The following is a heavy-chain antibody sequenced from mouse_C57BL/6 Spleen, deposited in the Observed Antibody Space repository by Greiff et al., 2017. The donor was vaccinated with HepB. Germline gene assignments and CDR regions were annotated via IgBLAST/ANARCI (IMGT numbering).Heavy chain of an antibody. J-gene: IGHJ2*01. V-gene: IGHV1-82*01. CDR3: ANWDYFDY. CDR2: IYPGDGDT. Sequence: QVQLKESGPELVKPGASVKISCKASGYAFSSSWMNWVKQRPGKGLEWIGRIYPGDGDTNYNGKFKGKATLTADKSSSTAYMQLSSLTSEDSAVYFCANWDYFDYWGQGTTLTVSS. D-gene: IGHD4-1*02. CDR1: GYAFSSSW.